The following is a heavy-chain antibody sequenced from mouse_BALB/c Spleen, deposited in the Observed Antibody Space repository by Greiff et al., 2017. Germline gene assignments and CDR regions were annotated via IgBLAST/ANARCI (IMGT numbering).Heavy chain of an antibody. J-gene: IGHJ3*01. V-gene: IGHV7-3*02. D-gene: IGHD1-1*01. CDR1: GFTFTDYY. CDR3: GREGHYSSGFAY. CDR2: IRNKANGYTT. Sequence: EVMLVESGGGLVQPGGSLRLSCAPSGFTFTDYYMSWVRQPPGKALEWLGFIRNKANGYTTEYSASVKGRFTISRDNSQSILYLQMNTLRAEDSATYYCGREGHYSSGFAYWGQGTLVTVSA.